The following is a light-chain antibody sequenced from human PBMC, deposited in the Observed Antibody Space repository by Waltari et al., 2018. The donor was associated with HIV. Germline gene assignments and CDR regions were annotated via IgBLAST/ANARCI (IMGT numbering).Light chain of an antibody. J-gene: IGLJ2*01. V-gene: IGLV3-25*03. CDR3: QSADSSGTYVV. CDR2: KDS. CDR1: ALPQQY. Sequence: SYELTQPPSVSVSPGQTARITCSGDALPQQYAYWYQQKPGQAPVLVIYKDSERPSGIPERFSGSSSRTTVTLTISGVQAEDEADYYCQSADSSGTYVVFGGGTKLTVL.